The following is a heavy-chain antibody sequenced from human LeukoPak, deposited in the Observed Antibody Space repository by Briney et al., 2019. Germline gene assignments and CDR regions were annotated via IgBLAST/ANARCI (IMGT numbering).Heavy chain of an antibody. D-gene: IGHD6-13*01. CDR2: IDYSGRT. V-gene: IGHV4-59*08. CDR1: DDSISSYY. CDR3: ARRRSSWYAAN. Sequence: PSETLSLTCTVSDDSISSYYWNWIRQSPGKGLEWIGYIDYSGRTNYNPSLKSRVTISVGTSKNKFSLKLSSVTAADTAVYYCARRRSSWYAANWGQGTLVTVSS. J-gene: IGHJ4*02.